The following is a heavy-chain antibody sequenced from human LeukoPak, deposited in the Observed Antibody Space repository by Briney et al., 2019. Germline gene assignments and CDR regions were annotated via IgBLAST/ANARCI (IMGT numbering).Heavy chain of an antibody. J-gene: IGHJ4*02. V-gene: IGHV3-21*01. D-gene: IGHD6-13*01. CDR1: GFTFSSYS. Sequence: GGSLRLSCAASGFTFSSYSMNWVRQAPGKGLEWVSTISSGSNYMYYADSVKGRSTISRDNAKDSLHLQMNSLRAEDTAVYYCAKNLGATAATSTYWGQGTLVTVSS. CDR3: AKNLGATAATSTY. CDR2: ISSGSNYM.